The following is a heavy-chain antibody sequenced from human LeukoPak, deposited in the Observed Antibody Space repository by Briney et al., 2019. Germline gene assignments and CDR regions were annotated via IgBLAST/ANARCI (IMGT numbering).Heavy chain of an antibody. J-gene: IGHJ4*02. CDR2: IYYSGST. CDR1: GGSISSGGYY. CDR3: ARHPRYSSGSIDY. V-gene: IGHV4-30-4*08. D-gene: IGHD3-22*01. Sequence: SQTLSLTCTVSGGSISSGGYYWSWIRQHPGKGLEWIGYIYYSGSTYYNPSLKSRLTISVDTSKNQFSLTVSSVTAADTAVYFCARHPRYSSGSIDYWGQGTLVTVSS.